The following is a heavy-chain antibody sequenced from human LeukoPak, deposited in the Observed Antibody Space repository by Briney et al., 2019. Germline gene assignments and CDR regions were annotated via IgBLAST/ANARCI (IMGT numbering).Heavy chain of an antibody. Sequence: GGSLRLSCAASGFTFSSYSMNWVRQAPGKGLEWVSSISSSSSYIYYADSVKGRFTISRDNAKNSLYLQMNSLRAEDTAGYYCARVASSQRDYWGQGTLVTVSS. CDR1: GFTFSSYS. CDR2: ISSSSSYI. V-gene: IGHV3-21*01. D-gene: IGHD2-21*01. J-gene: IGHJ4*02. CDR3: ARVASSQRDY.